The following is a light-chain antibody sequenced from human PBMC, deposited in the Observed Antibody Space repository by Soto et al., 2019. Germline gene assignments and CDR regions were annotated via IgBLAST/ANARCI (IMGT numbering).Light chain of an antibody. CDR3: HHYVGSPWT. CDR2: GAS. V-gene: IGKV3-20*01. Sequence: EIVLTQSPGTLSLSPGERATLSCRASQSVNSFLAWFQQKPGQAPRLLIYGASNRATGIPDRFSGSGSETDFTLTITRLEPEDFEVYYCHHYVGSPWTFGQGTKVENK. CDR1: QSVNSF. J-gene: IGKJ1*01.